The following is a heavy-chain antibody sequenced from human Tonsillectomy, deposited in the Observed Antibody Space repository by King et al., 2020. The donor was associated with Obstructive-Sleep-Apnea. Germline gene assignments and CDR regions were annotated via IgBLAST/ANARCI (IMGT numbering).Heavy chain of an antibody. CDR3: ARDLLWFGEQKRTDY. V-gene: IGHV3-30*04. D-gene: IGHD3-10*01. CDR2: ISYEGSNK. J-gene: IGHJ4*02. CDR1: GFTFSGYA. Sequence: VQLVESGGGVVQPGRSLRLSCAASGFTFSGYAMHGVRQAPGKGLEWGAVISYEGSNKYYADSVKGRFTISRDNSKKTLYLQMNSLRAEDTAVYYCARDLLWFGEQKRTDYWGQGTLVTVSS.